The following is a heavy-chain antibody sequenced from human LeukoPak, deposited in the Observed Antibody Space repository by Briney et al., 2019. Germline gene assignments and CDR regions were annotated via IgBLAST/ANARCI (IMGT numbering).Heavy chain of an antibody. Sequence: SETLSLTCTVSGGSISSGSYYWSWIRQPAGKGLEWIGRIYTSGSTNYNPSLKSRVTMSVDTSKNQFSLKLSSVTAADTAVYYCARGGAVAWETDYSYYYMDVWGRGTSVTVSS. CDR1: GGSISSGSYY. V-gene: IGHV4-61*02. D-gene: IGHD6-19*01. CDR2: IYTSGST. J-gene: IGHJ6*03. CDR3: ARGGAVAWETDYSYYYMDV.